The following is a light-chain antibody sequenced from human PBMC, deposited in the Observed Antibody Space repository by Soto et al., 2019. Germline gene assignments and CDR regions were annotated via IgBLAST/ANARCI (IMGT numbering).Light chain of an antibody. CDR1: QGISTA. CDR3: QQFNNYPLT. J-gene: IGKJ4*01. V-gene: IGKV1D-13*01. Sequence: AIQLTQSPSSLSASVGDRVTITCRASQGISTALAWYQQKPGKAPKVLIYDASSLQGGVPSRFSGSGSGTDFTLTISSLQPEDFASYYCQQFNNYPLTVGGGTKVDVK. CDR2: DAS.